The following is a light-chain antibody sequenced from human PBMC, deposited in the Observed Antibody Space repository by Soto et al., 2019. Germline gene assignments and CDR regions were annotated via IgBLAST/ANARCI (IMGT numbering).Light chain of an antibody. Sequence: DIQMTQSPSTLSASIGDRVMITCRASQSIATWLAWYQQKSGKAPKLLIYEASNLESEVPSRFSGSGSGTEFTLTISSLQPDDFATYYCQKYNVFPITFGQGTRLEIK. CDR3: QKYNVFPIT. J-gene: IGKJ5*01. CDR2: EAS. V-gene: IGKV1-5*03. CDR1: QSIATW.